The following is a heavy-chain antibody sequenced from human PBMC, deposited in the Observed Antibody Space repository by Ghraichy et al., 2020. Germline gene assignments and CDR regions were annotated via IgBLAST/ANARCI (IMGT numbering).Heavy chain of an antibody. CDR2: ISSSGSTI. V-gene: IGHV3-11*01. CDR1: GFTFSDYY. Sequence: GGSLRLSCAASGFTFSDYYMSWIRQAPGKGLEWVSYISSSGSTIYYADSVKGRFTISRDNAKNSLYLQMNSLRAEDTAVYYCARGHYDSSGYYWVPPNPDYWGQGTLVTVSS. J-gene: IGHJ4*02. D-gene: IGHD3-22*01. CDR3: ARGHYDSSGYYWVPPNPDY.